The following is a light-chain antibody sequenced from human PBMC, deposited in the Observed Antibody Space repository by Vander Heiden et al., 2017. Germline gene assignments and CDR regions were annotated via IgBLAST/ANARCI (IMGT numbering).Light chain of an antibody. CDR3: QQSDSTLYT. CDR1: QSISSY. CDR2: AAS. V-gene: IGKV1-39*01. Sequence: DIKMTQSPSSLSASVGDRVTITCRASQSISSYLNWYQQKPGKAPKLLIYAASSLQSGVPSRFSGSGSGTDFTLTSSSLQPEDFATYYCQQSDSTLYTFGQGTKLEIK. J-gene: IGKJ2*01.